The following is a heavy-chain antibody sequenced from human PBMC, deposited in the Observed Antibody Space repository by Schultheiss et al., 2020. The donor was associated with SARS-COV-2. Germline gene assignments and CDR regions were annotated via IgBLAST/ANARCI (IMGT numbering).Heavy chain of an antibody. J-gene: IGHJ6*02. Sequence: ASVKVSCKASGYTFSDNYIHWVRQAPGQGLEWMGWIKPNSGGTKYAQKFQGWVTMTRDTSISTAYMELSRLRSDDTAVYYCAREVLSDGDFYYYYYGMDVWGQGTTVTVSS. CDR3: AREVLSDGDFYYYYYGMDV. V-gene: IGHV1-2*04. CDR2: IKPNSGGT. CDR1: GYTFSDNY. D-gene: IGHD4-17*01.